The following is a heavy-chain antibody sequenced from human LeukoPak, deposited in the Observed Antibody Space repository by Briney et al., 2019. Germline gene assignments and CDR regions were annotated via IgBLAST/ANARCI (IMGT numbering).Heavy chain of an antibody. V-gene: IGHV4-4*09. J-gene: IGHJ2*01. CDR2: IYTSGST. CDR1: GGSISSYY. D-gene: IGHD3-10*01. Sequence: SETLSLTCTVSGGSISSYYWSWIRQPPGKGLEWIGYIYTSGSTNYNPSLKSRVTISVDTSKNQFSLKLSSVTAADTAVYYCARRFREASGRWYFDLWGRGTLVTVSS. CDR3: ARRFREASGRWYFDL.